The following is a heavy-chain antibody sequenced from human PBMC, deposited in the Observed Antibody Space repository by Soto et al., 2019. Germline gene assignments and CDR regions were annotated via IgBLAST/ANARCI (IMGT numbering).Heavy chain of an antibody. V-gene: IGHV3-23*01. J-gene: IGHJ6*02. Sequence: GGSLRLSCAASGFTFSSYARSWVRQAPGKGLEWVSAISGSGGSTYYADSVKGRFTISRDNSKHTLYLQMNSLRAEATAVYYCAKMHWSDSSAGMDVWGQGTMVTVSS. CDR1: GFTFSSYA. D-gene: IGHD1-1*01. CDR3: AKMHWSDSSAGMDV. CDR2: ISGSGGST.